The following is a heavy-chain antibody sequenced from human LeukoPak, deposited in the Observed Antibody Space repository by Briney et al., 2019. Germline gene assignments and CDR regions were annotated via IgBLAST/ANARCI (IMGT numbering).Heavy chain of an antibody. CDR1: GYTLTELS. V-gene: IGHV1-24*01. D-gene: IGHD1-26*01. J-gene: IGHJ4*02. Sequence: ASVKVSCKVSGYTLTELSMHWVRQAPGKGLEWMGGFDPEDGETIYAQKFQGGVTMTEDTSTDTAYMELSSLRSEDTAVYYCATSGRRAGAYYFDYWDQGTLVTVSS. CDR2: FDPEDGET. CDR3: ATSGRRAGAYYFDY.